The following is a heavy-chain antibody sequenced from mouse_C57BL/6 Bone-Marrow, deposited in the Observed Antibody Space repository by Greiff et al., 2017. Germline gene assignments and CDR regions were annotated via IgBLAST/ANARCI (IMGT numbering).Heavy chain of an antibody. D-gene: IGHD2-3*01. Sequence: QVQLKQSGAELVRPGTSVKLSCKASGYTFTSYWMHWVKQRPGQGLEWIGVIDPSDSYTNYNQKFKGKATLTVDTSSSKAYMQLSSLTSEDSAVFYCARWWLLPSKAMDYWGQGTSVTVSS. CDR2: IDPSDSYT. CDR1: GYTFTSYW. V-gene: IGHV1-59*01. J-gene: IGHJ4*01. CDR3: ARWWLLPSKAMDY.